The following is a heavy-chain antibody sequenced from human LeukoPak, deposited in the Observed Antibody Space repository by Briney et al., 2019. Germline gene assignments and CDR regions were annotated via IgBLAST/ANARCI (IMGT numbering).Heavy chain of an antibody. V-gene: IGHV4-4*07. J-gene: IGHJ3*02. CDR1: GGSIRTYY. CDR3: ARDRRDCSSTNCYSRAGYDAFDI. Sequence: SDTLSLTCTLSGGSIRTYYWIGIGQPAGKGLDGIGRIYTSGSTNYNPSLKSRVTLSVDKSKNQFSLKLSSVTAADTAVYYCARDRRDCSSTNCYSRAGYDAFDIWGQGTMVTVSS. D-gene: IGHD2-2*02. CDR2: IYTSGST.